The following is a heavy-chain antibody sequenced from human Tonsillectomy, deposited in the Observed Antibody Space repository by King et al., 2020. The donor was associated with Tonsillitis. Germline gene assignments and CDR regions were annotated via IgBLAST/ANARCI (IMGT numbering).Heavy chain of an antibody. CDR2: IYYSGRT. V-gene: IGHV4-39*01. J-gene: IGHJ4*02. D-gene: IGHD4-17*01. CDR1: GGPISSSSYY. Sequence: QLQESGPGLVKPSETLSLTCTVSGGPISSSSYYWGWIRQPPGKGLEWIGSIYYSGRTYYNPSPKSRVTISVDTSKNPFSLKLSSVTAADTAVYYWARRGYGEYYFDYWGQGTLVTVSS. CDR3: ARRGYGEYYFDY.